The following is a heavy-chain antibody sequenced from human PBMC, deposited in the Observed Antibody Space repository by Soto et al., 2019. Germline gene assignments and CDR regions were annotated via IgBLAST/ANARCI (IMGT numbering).Heavy chain of an antibody. Sequence: PGGSLRLSCAASGFTFNMHAMTWVRQAPGKGLQWVSTVSAGGTSTYYADSVKGRFTISRDNSKSTLYLQMNSLRDEDTAVYYCAKDRPHTWEAGDQYGMDGWGQGTSVTVSS. CDR3: AKDRPHTWEAGDQYGMDG. V-gene: IGHV3-23*01. D-gene: IGHD4-17*01. CDR2: VSAGGTST. J-gene: IGHJ6*02. CDR1: GFTFNMHA.